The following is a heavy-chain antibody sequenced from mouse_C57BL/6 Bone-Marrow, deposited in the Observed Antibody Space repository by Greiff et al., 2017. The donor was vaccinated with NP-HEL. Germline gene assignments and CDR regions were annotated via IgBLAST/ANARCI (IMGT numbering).Heavy chain of an antibody. CDR3: ARSGYGSSYGAKGY. J-gene: IGHJ4*01. V-gene: IGHV1-81*01. D-gene: IGHD1-1*01. Sequence: VQLQQSGAELARPGASVKLSCKASGYTFTSYGISWVKQRPGQGLEWIGAIYPRSGNNYYNEKFKGKATLTADKSSSTAYMELRSLTSEDSAVYFCARSGYGSSYGAKGYWGQGTSVTVSS. CDR2: IYPRSGNN. CDR1: GYTFTSYG.